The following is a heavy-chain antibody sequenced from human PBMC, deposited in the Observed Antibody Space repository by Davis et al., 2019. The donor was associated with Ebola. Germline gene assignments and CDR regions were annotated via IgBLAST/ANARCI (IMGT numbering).Heavy chain of an antibody. CDR2: ISDSGGKT. CDR1: GFTFSNYG. V-gene: IGHV3-23*01. D-gene: IGHD3-10*01. Sequence: PGGSLRLSCGGSGFTFSNYGMNWVRQAPGKGLEWVSGISDSGGKTHYADSVKGRFTISRDNFKNTLYRQMNSLRDEDTAVYYCARVYGFGELLAGHSDYWGQGTLVTVSS. CDR3: ARVYGFGELLAGHSDY. J-gene: IGHJ4*02.